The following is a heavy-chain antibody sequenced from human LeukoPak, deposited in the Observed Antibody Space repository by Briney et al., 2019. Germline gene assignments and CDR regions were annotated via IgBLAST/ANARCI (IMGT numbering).Heavy chain of an antibody. V-gene: IGHV4-34*01. D-gene: IGHD3-10*01. CDR2: INHSGST. CDR3: ARVSALWSGNY. Sequence: PSETLSLTCAVCGGSFRGYYWSWIRQPPGKGLEWIGEINHSGSTNYNPSLKSRVTISVDTSKNQFSLKLSSVTAADTAVYYCARVSALWSGNYWGQGTLVTVSS. J-gene: IGHJ4*02. CDR1: GGSFRGYY.